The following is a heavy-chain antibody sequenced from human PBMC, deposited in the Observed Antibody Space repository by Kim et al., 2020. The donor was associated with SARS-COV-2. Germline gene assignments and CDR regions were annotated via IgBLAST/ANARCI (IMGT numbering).Heavy chain of an antibody. D-gene: IGHD2-2*02. CDR2: IYYSGST. Sequence: SETLSLTCTVSGGSISSYYWSWIRQPPGKGLEWIGYIYYSGSTNYNPSLKSRVTISVDTSKNQFSLKLSSVTAADTAVYYCARGIVVPAAIGIPYYFDYWGQGTLVTVSS. CDR1: GGSISSYY. J-gene: IGHJ4*02. CDR3: ARGIVVPAAIGIPYYFDY. V-gene: IGHV4-59*01.